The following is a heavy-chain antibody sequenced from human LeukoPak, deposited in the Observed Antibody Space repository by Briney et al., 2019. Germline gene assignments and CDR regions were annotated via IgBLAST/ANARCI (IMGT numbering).Heavy chain of an antibody. D-gene: IGHD3-22*01. CDR2: IYSDNT. CDR1: GFTVSSNS. Sequence: PGGSLRLSCTVSGFTVSSNSMNWVRQAPGKGLEWVSFIYSDNTHYSDSVKGRFTISRDNSKSTLYLQMGSLRAEDMAVYYCARSYYDSSGYHLDYWGQGTLVTVSS. CDR3: ARSYYDSSGYHLDY. J-gene: IGHJ4*02. V-gene: IGHV3-66*03.